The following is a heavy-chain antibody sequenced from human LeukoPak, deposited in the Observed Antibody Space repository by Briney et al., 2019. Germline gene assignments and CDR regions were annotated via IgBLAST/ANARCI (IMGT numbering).Heavy chain of an antibody. CDR2: ISHDGSNK. CDR1: GFSFSSYG. Sequence: GGSLRLSCAASGFSFSSYGMHWVRQAPGKGLEWVAVISHDGSNKYYADSVKGRFTISRDNAKNSLYLQMNSLRAEDTAVYYCAREPSNYGDHYFDYWGQGTLVTVSS. J-gene: IGHJ4*02. D-gene: IGHD4-17*01. CDR3: AREPSNYGDHYFDY. V-gene: IGHV3-30*03.